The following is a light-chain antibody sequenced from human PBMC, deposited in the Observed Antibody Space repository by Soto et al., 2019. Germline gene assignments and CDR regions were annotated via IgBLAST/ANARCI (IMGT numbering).Light chain of an antibody. J-gene: IGKJ4*01. CDR3: QQYTTYPLT. V-gene: IGKV1-5*03. CDR1: ESISNW. Sequence: DIQMTQSPSSLSASVGDRVTITCRASESISNWLAWYQHKPGKAPKLLIFKASNLERGVPSRFSGSGSGTEFTLTINSLQPDDFATYSCQQYTTYPLTFGGGTKVEIK. CDR2: KAS.